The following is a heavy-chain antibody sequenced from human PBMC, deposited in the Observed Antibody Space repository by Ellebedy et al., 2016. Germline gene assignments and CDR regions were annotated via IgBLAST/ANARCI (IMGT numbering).Heavy chain of an antibody. D-gene: IGHD3-10*01. CDR2: IYYNGNT. Sequence: GSLRLSXTVSGGSINYYYWSWIRQAPGKGLEYIGYIYYNGNTNYNPSLKSRVTISVDTSKNQFYLKLSSVTAADTAVYYCARVGPVRGGVFYGLDVWGQGTTVTVSS. CDR1: GGSINYYY. CDR3: ARVGPVRGGVFYGLDV. J-gene: IGHJ6*02. V-gene: IGHV4-59*01.